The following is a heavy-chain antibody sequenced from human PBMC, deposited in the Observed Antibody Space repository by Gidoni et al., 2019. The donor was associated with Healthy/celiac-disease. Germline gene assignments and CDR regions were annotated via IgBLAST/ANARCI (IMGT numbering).Heavy chain of an antibody. V-gene: IGHV4-34*01. CDR1: GGSFSGYY. CDR3: ARGLSAPAYFDY. Sequence: QVQLQQWGAGLLKPSETLSLTCAVYGGSFSGYYWSWIRQPPGKGLEWIGEINHSGSTNYNPSLKSRVTISVDTSKNQFSLKLSSVTAADTAVYYCARGLSAPAYFDYWGQGTLVTVSS. J-gene: IGHJ4*02. CDR2: INHSGST.